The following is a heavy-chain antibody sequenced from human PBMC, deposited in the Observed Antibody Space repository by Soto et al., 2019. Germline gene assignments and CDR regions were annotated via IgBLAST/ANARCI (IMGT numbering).Heavy chain of an antibody. D-gene: IGHD2-8*02. V-gene: IGHV4-34*01. Sequence: SETLSLTCAVYGGTFSGYDWTWIRQPPGTGLEWIGEINHSGSSNYNPSLKSRVTISVDTSKNQFSLKLTSVTAADTAVYYCARDKITGLFDYWGQGTLVTVSS. J-gene: IGHJ4*02. CDR3: ARDKITGLFDY. CDR1: GGTFSGYD. CDR2: INHSGSS.